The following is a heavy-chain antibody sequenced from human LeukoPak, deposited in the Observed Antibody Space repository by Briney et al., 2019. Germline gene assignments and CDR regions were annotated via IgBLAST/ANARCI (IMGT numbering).Heavy chain of an antibody. CDR3: AKDVSRYYYHMDV. J-gene: IGHJ6*03. CDR2: MSYDGSNK. Sequence: GGSLRLSCVTSGLSLGSYGMHWVRQAPGKGLEWVAVMSYDGSNKYYGDSVKGRVTISRDNFMNKLYLQMNSLTAEDTAVYYCAKDVSRYYYHMDVWGKGTTVTVSS. D-gene: IGHD5/OR15-5a*01. CDR1: GLSLGSYG. V-gene: IGHV3-30*18.